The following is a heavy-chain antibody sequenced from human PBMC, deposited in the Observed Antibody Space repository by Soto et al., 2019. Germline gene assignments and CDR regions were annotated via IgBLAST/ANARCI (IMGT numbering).Heavy chain of an antibody. Sequence: GGSLRLSCAASGFTFDDYAMHWVRQAPGKGLEWVSGISWNSGSIGYADSVKGRFTISRDNAKNSLYLQMNSLRAEDTALYYCAKGYSSGYDAFDIWGQGTMVTVSS. CDR2: ISWNSGSI. D-gene: IGHD6-19*01. CDR3: AKGYSSGYDAFDI. CDR1: GFTFDDYA. V-gene: IGHV3-9*01. J-gene: IGHJ3*02.